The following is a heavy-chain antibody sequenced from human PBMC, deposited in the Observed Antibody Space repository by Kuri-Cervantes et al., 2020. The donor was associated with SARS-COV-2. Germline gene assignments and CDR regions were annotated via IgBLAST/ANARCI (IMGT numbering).Heavy chain of an antibody. Sequence: GESLKISCAASGFTFSSYAMHWVRRAPGKGLEWVAVISYDGSNKYYADSVKGRFTISRDNSKNTLYLQMNSLRAEDTAVYYCARDSKSITMIVVVPPMLDPWGQGTLVTVSS. CDR1: GFTFSSYA. D-gene: IGHD3-22*01. CDR2: ISYDGSNK. V-gene: IGHV3-30-3*01. CDR3: ARDSKSITMIVVVPPMLDP. J-gene: IGHJ5*02.